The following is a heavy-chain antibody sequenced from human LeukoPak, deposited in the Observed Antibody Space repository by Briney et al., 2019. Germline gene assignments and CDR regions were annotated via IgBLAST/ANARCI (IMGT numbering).Heavy chain of an antibody. D-gene: IGHD6-13*01. J-gene: IGHJ4*02. Sequence: GGSLRLSCAASGFTFSSYSMNWVRQAPGKGLEWVSSISSSSSYIYYADSVKGRFTISRDNVKNSPYLQMNSLRAEDTAVYYCARDRAEGSSSWFHFDYWGQGTLVTVSS. V-gene: IGHV3-21*01. CDR3: ARDRAEGSSSWFHFDY. CDR2: ISSSSSYI. CDR1: GFTFSSYS.